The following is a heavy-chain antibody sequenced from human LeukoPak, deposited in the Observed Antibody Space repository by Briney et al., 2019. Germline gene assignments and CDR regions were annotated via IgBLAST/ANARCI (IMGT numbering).Heavy chain of an antibody. D-gene: IGHD4-17*01. CDR2: IRGIRGTYST. Sequence: SGGSLRLSCAASGFTFSNYAMIWVRQAPGKGLEWVSAIRGIRGTYSTEYADSVKDRFTISRDNSKSTLYLQMNSLRAEDTAVYYCGRDPNGDYIGAFDMWGQGIVVTVSS. J-gene: IGHJ3*02. CDR1: GFTFSNYA. CDR3: GRDPNGDYIGAFDM. V-gene: IGHV3-23*01.